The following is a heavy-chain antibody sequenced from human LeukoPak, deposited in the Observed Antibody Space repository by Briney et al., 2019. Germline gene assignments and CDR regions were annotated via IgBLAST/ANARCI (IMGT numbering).Heavy chain of an antibody. D-gene: IGHD3-16*02. J-gene: IGHJ3*02. CDR2: IKQDGSEK. V-gene: IGHV3-7*01. CDR3: ARGVRVWGTYRYSGYAFDI. CDR1: GFTFSSFW. Sequence: GGSLRLSCAASGFTFSSFWMSWVRQAPGKGLEWVANIKQDGSEKYYVDSVKGRFTISRDNAKNSLYLQMNSLRAEDTAVYYCARGVRVWGTYRYSGYAFDIWGQGTMVTVSS.